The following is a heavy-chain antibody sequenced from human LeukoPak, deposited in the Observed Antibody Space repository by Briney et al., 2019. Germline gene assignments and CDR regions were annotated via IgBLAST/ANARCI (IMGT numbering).Heavy chain of an antibody. V-gene: IGHV4-39*01. CDR2: IYFSGRT. CDR1: GDSISSYY. J-gene: IGHJ5*01. D-gene: IGHD3-10*01. CDR3: TRQPKSCTPGVFVTGKACWFDS. Sequence: SETLSLTCTVSGDSISSYYWGWIRQPPGKGLEWIGSIYFSGRTYYNMSLKSRVTISIDTSKNQFSLKVNSVTAADTAVYYCTRQPKSCTPGVFVTGKACWFDSWGQGTLVTVSS.